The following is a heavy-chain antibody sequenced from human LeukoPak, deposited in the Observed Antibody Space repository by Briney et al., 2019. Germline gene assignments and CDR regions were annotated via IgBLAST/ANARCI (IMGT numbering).Heavy chain of an antibody. Sequence: SVKVSCKASGGTFSSYAISWVRQAPGQGLEWMGGIIPIFGTANYAQKFQGRVTITADESTSTAYMELSSLRSEDTAVYYCARIGYSGNYLRRKYPYYFDYWGQGTLVTVSS. CDR3: ARIGYSGNYLRRKYPYYFDY. J-gene: IGHJ4*02. V-gene: IGHV1-69*13. CDR2: IIPIFGTA. D-gene: IGHD1-26*01. CDR1: GGTFSSYA.